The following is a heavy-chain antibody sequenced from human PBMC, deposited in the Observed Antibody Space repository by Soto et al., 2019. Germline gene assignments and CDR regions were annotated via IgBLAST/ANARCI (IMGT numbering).Heavy chain of an antibody. D-gene: IGHD6-19*01. Sequence: QMQLVQSGPEVKKPGTSVKVSCKASGFTFTSSAMQWVRQARGQRLEWIGWIVVGSGNTNYAQKFQERVTITRDMSTSTAYMERSSLRSEDTAVYYCAADRRIAVAGTGFDYWGQGTLVTVSS. CDR3: AADRRIAVAGTGFDY. J-gene: IGHJ4*02. CDR2: IVVGSGNT. CDR1: GFTFTSSA. V-gene: IGHV1-58*02.